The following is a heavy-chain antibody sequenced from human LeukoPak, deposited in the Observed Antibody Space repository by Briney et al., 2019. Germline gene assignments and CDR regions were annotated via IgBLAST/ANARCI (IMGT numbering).Heavy chain of an antibody. D-gene: IGHD2-15*01. CDR1: GDTFTSYD. CDR3: ARGGGSYHWFDP. J-gene: IGHJ5*02. Sequence: ASVKVSCKASGDTFTSYDINWVRQATGQGLEWMGWMNPNRGNTGYAQKFQGRVTMTRDTSINTAYMELSHLSSEHTAVYYCARGGGSYHWFDPWGPGTLVTVSS. V-gene: IGHV1-8*01. CDR2: MNPNRGNT.